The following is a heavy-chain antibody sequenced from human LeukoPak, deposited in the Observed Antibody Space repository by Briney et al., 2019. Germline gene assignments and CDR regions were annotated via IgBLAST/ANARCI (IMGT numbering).Heavy chain of an antibody. J-gene: IGHJ4*02. V-gene: IGHV4-39*07. CDR1: GGSISSSSYY. D-gene: IGHD3-3*01. CDR3: ARDGLGFDTSGFSR. Sequence: SETLSLTCTVSGGSISSSSYYWGWIRQAPGKGLEWIATIYHSGSTYHNPSLQSRVTISLDTSKNQFSLKLRSLTAADTAVYFCARDGLGFDTSGFSRWGQGTLVTVSS. CDR2: IYHSGST.